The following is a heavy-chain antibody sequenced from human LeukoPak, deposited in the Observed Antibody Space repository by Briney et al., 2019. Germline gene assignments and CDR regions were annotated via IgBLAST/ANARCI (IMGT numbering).Heavy chain of an antibody. J-gene: IGHJ4*02. Sequence: GGSLRLSCAASGFTFSSYAVNWVRQAPGKGLEWVSHISSSGTTIYYADSVKGRFTISRDNAKNSLYLQMNSLRAEDTAVYYCARVYYDHVWGSYRHFDYWGQGTLVTVSS. D-gene: IGHD3-16*02. CDR1: GFTFSSYA. V-gene: IGHV3-48*03. CDR3: ARVYYDHVWGSYRHFDY. CDR2: ISSSGTTI.